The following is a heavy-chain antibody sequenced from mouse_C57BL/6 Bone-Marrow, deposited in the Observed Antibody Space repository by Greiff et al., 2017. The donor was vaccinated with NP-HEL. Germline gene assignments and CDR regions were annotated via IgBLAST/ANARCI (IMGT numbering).Heavy chain of an antibody. V-gene: IGHV5-4*03. Sequence: EVMLVESGGGLVKPGGSLKLSCAASGFTFSSYAMSWVRQTPEKRLEWVATISDGGSYTYYPDNVKGRFTISRDNAKNKLYLQMSHLKSEDTAMYYCAKTAQATFAYWGQGTLVTVSA. J-gene: IGHJ3*01. D-gene: IGHD3-2*02. CDR1: GFTFSSYA. CDR3: AKTAQATFAY. CDR2: ISDGGSYT.